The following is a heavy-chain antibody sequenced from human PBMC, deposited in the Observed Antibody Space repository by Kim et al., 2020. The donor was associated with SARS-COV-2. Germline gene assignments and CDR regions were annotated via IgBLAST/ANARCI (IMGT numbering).Heavy chain of an antibody. Sequence: ASVKVSCKASGYTFTSYGISWVRQAPGQGLEWMGWISAYNGNTNYAQKLQGRVTMTTDTSTSTAYMELRSLRSDDTAVYYCARETYTYYDILTGYYSQSLSLHRHCGMDVWGQGTTVTVSS. CDR2: ISAYNGNT. J-gene: IGHJ6*02. CDR1: GYTFTSYG. V-gene: IGHV1-18*01. CDR3: ARETYTYYDILTGYYSQSLSLHRHCGMDV. D-gene: IGHD3-9*01.